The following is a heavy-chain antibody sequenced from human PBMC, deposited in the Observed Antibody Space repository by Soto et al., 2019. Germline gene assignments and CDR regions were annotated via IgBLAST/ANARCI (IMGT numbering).Heavy chain of an antibody. Sequence: GGSLRLSCAASGFTFSSYGMHWVRQAPGKGLEWVAVIWYDGSNKYYADSVKGRFTISRDNSKNTLYLQMNSLRAEDTAVYFGARGTNSAGQEYLYCWDRGPRVSVSS. D-gene: IGHD1-7*01. V-gene: IGHV3-33*01. CDR1: GFTFSSYG. CDR3: ARGTNSAGQEYLYC. CDR2: IWYDGSNK. J-gene: IGHJ4*01.